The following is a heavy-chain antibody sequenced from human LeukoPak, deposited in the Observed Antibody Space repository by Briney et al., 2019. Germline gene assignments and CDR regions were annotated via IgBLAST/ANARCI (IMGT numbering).Heavy chain of an antibody. V-gene: IGHV3-74*01. J-gene: IGHJ4*02. Sequence: GGSLRLSCAASGFTFSSYWMHWVRQAPGKGLVWVSRINSDGSSTSYADSVKGRFTISRDNAKNSVYLQMNSLRVEDTAVYYCARDLDFHNFDYWGQGALVTVSS. CDR2: INSDGSST. D-gene: IGHD2/OR15-2a*01. CDR1: GFTFSSYW. CDR3: ARDLDFHNFDY.